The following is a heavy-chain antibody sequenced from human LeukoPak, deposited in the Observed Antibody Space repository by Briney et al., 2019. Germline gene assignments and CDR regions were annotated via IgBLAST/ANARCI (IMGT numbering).Heavy chain of an antibody. J-gene: IGHJ3*02. D-gene: IGHD3-22*01. CDR1: GGSFSGYY. CDR3: ARVDYDSSGYYGDAFDI. V-gene: IGHV4-59*01. CDR2: IYYSGST. Sequence: SETLSLTCAVYGGSFSGYYWSWIRQPPGKGLEWIGYIYYSGSTNYNPSLKSRVTISVDTSKNQFSLKLSSVTAADTAVYYCARVDYDSSGYYGDAFDIWGQGTMVTVSS.